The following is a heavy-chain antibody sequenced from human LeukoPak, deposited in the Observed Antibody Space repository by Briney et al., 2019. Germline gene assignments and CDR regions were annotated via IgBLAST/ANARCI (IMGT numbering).Heavy chain of an antibody. CDR2: IYYSGST. CDR3: ARGRPYSGGYHLDY. D-gene: IGHD1-26*01. CDR1: GDSTSSDRYY. V-gene: IGHV4-39*01. Sequence: SETLPLTCTISGDSTSSDRYYGGWVRQPPGKGLEWIGNIYYSGSTYYNPSLKSRVTMSVDTSKNQFFLKLNSVTAADTAVYYCARGRPYSGGYHLDYWGQGTLVTVSS. J-gene: IGHJ4*02.